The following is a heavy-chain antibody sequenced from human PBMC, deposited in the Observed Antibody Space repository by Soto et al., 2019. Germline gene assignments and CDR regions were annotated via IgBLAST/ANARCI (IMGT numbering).Heavy chain of an antibody. V-gene: IGHV3-23*01. J-gene: IGHJ4*02. D-gene: IGHD3-10*01. CDR1: GFTFSSYA. CDR3: AKGRGFITAIYYASDY. CDR2: ISGSGGST. Sequence: QPGGSLRLSCAASGFTFSSYAMSWVRQAPGKGLEWVSAISGSGGSTYYADSVKGRFTISRDNSKNTLYLQMNSLRAEDTAVYYCAKGRGFITAIYYASDYWGQGTLVTVSS.